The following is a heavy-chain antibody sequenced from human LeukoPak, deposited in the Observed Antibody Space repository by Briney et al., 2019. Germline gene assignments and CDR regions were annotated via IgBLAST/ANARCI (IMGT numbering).Heavy chain of an antibody. CDR2: FDPEDGET. J-gene: IGHJ4*02. Sequence: ASVKVSCKVSGYTLTELSMHWVRQAPGKGLEWMGGFDPEDGETIYAQKFQGRVTMAEVTSTDTAYMELSSLRSEDTAVYYCAAIPVWVVVPAAQFDYWGQGTLVTVSS. CDR1: GYTLTELS. CDR3: AAIPVWVVVPAAQFDY. V-gene: IGHV1-24*01. D-gene: IGHD2-2*01.